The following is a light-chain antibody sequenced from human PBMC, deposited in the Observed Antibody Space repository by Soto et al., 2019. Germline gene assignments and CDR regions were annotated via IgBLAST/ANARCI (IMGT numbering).Light chain of an antibody. CDR3: QQYNNWPFS. Sequence: EIVLTQSPATLSLSPGARATLSCRASQSVTTNFAWYQQKSGQSPRLLIYDVSTRATGVPARFSGTGSETDFTLTISGLQSEDSAVYFCQQYNNWPFSFGQGTRLEI. CDR1: QSVTTN. CDR2: DVS. J-gene: IGKJ5*01. V-gene: IGKV3-15*01.